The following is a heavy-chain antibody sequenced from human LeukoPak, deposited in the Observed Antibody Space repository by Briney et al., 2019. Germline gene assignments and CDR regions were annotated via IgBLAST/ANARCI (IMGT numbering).Heavy chain of an antibody. CDR1: GFSVSRNY. CDR3: ARDRIWFGEAVHGP. J-gene: IGHJ5*02. D-gene: IGHD3-10*01. Sequence: PGGSLRLSCAASGFSVSRNYMSWVRQVPGKGLEWVSYISSSGSTIYYADSVKGRFTISRDNAKNSLYLQMNSLRAEDTAVYYCARDRIWFGEAVHGPWGQGTLVTVSS. V-gene: IGHV3-11*04. CDR2: ISSSGSTI.